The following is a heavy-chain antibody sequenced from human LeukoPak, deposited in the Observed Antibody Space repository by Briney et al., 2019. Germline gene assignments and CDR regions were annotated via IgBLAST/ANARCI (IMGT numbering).Heavy chain of an antibody. V-gene: IGHV1-18*01. D-gene: IGHD2-2*01. CDR1: GYTFVTYG. CDR3: ARTYLVVVPAASGY. J-gene: IGHJ4*02. Sequence: ASVKVSCKASGYTFVTYGIIWVRQAPGQGLEWMGWISPHNGNTKYAQKFQGRVTMTTDTSTSTAHMELRSLRSDDTAIYYCARTYLVVVPAASGYWGPGTLVTVSS. CDR2: ISPHNGNT.